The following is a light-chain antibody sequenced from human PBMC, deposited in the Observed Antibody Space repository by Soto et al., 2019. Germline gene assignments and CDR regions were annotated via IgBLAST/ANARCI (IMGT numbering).Light chain of an antibody. CDR3: QHYNSYSIT. J-gene: IGKJ5*01. Sequence: DIQMTQSPSTLSASVGDRVTITCRASQTISTWLAWYQQKPGKAPNLLIYDASTLEGGVPSRFSGSGSGTEFTLTIGSLQPDDFATYYCQHYNSYSITFGQGTRLEIK. CDR2: DAS. V-gene: IGKV1-5*01. CDR1: QTISTW.